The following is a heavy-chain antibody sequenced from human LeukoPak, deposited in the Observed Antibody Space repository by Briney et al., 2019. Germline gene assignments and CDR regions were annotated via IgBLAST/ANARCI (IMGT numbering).Heavy chain of an antibody. CDR3: ASGPYCSSTSCYQNYGMDA. J-gene: IGHJ6*02. D-gene: IGHD2-2*01. CDR2: INHSGST. Sequence: SETLSLTCAVYGGSFSGYYWSWIRQPPGKGLEWIGEINHSGSTNYNPSLKSRVTISVDTSKNQFSLKLSSVTAADTAVYYCASGPYCSSTSCYQNYGMDAWGQGTTVTVSS. V-gene: IGHV4-34*01. CDR1: GGSFSGYY.